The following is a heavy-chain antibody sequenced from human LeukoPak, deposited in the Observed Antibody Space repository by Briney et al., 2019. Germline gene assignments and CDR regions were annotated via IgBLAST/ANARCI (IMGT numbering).Heavy chain of an antibody. D-gene: IGHD3-22*01. CDR3: ASGGYYDSSGYYVPWFDY. Sequence: PGGSLRLSCAASGFTVSSNYMSWVRQAPGKGLEWVSVIYSGGSTYYADSVKGRFTISRDNSKNTLYLQMNSLRAEDTAVYYCASGGYYDSSGYYVPWFDYWGQGTLDTVSS. CDR1: GFTVSSNY. CDR2: IYSGGST. J-gene: IGHJ4*02. V-gene: IGHV3-53*01.